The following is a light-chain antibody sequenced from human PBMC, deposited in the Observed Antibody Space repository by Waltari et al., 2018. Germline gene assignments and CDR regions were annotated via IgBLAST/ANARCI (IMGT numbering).Light chain of an antibody. CDR1: QSISSW. CDR2: KAS. CDR3: QQYNGYWT. V-gene: IGKV1-5*03. J-gene: IGKJ1*01. Sequence: DIQMTQSPSTLSASVGDRVTITCRAIQSISSWLAWYQQKPGTAPKLLIYKASTLESGVPSRFSGSGSGTEFTLTINGLQPDDFATDYCQQYNGYWTFGQGTKVEIK.